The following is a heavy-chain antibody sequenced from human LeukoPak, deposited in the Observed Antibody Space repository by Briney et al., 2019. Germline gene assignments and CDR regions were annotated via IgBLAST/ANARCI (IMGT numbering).Heavy chain of an antibody. V-gene: IGHV4-34*01. J-gene: IGHJ6*03. CDR2: INDIGHT. CDR3: ARGEGNDYVWGSFCYYLDV. Sequence: PSETLSLTCAVNGESFNGFYWTWIRQSPGKGLEWIGEINDIGHTNYNASLKSRVTISLDTSQKQFSLKLTSVTAADTAVYYCARGEGNDYVWGSFCYYLDVWGKGTAVTVSS. CDR1: GESFNGFY. D-gene: IGHD3-16*01.